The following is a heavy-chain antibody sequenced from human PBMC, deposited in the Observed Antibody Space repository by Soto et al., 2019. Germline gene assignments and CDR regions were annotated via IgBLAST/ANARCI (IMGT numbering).Heavy chain of an antibody. V-gene: IGHV3-21*01. CDR3: AGIYYDFWSGLVGYYYYGMDV. CDR1: GFTFSSYS. Sequence: GGSLRLSCAASGFTFSSYSMNWVRQAPGKGLEWVSSISSSSSYIYYADSVKGRFTISRDNAKNSLYLQMNSLRAEDTAVYYCAGIYYDFWSGLVGYYYYGMDVWGQGTTVTVSS. CDR2: ISSSSSYI. D-gene: IGHD3-3*01. J-gene: IGHJ6*02.